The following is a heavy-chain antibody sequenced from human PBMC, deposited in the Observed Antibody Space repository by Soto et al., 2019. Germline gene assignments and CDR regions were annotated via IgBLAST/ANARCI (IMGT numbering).Heavy chain of an antibody. CDR2: ISWNSGSI. CDR1: GFTFDDYA. J-gene: IGHJ6*02. Sequence: EVQLVESGGGLVQPGRSLRLSCAASGFTFDDYAMHWVRQAPGKGLEWVSGISWNSGSIGYADSVKGRFTISGDNAKNSLYLQMNSLRAEDTALYYCARLFSGRVKANYYGMDVWGQGTTVTVSS. CDR3: ARLFSGRVKANYYGMDV. D-gene: IGHD1-26*01. V-gene: IGHV3-9*01.